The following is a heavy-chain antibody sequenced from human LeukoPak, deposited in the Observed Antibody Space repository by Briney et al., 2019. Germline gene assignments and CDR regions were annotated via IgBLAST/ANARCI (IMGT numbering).Heavy chain of an antibody. V-gene: IGHV4-39*01. CDR1: GGSISSSTYY. CDR3: ARHGADIVVVPSGSIVY. Sequence: SETLSLTCTVSGGSISSSTYYWGWIRQPPGKGLEWIGGIYSSGSSYYIPSLKSRVTISVDTSKNQFSLKLSSVTAADTAVYYCARHGADIVVVPSGSIVYWGQGTLVTVSS. D-gene: IGHD2-2*01. CDR2: IYSSGSS. J-gene: IGHJ4*02.